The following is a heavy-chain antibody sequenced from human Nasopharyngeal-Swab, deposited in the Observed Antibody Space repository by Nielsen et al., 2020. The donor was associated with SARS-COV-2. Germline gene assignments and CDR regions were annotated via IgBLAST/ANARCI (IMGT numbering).Heavy chain of an antibody. V-gene: IGHV3-23*01. D-gene: IGHD6-13*01. CDR1: GFTFESYG. CDR2: ISGSGDNT. CDR3: AKDPSAAMDV. Sequence: GESLKISCEASGFTFESYGMTWVRQAPGKGLEWVSPISGSGDNTHYADSVRGRFTISRDNSQRTVFLQMTSLRAEDTALYYCAKDPSAAMDVWGKGTTVIVSS. J-gene: IGHJ6*03.